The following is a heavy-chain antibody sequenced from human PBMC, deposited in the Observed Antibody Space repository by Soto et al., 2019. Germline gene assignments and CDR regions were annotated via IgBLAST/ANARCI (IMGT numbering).Heavy chain of an antibody. CDR3: ARCSSGGYYYYGMDV. J-gene: IGHJ6*02. D-gene: IGHD6-19*01. CDR2: ISYDGSNK. Sequence: PGGSLRLSCAASGFTFSSYAMHWVRQAPGKGLEWVAVISYDGSNKYYADSVKGRFTISRDNSKNTLYLQMNSLRAEDTAVYYCARCSSGGYYYYGMDVWGQGTTVTVSS. V-gene: IGHV3-30-3*01. CDR1: GFTFSSYA.